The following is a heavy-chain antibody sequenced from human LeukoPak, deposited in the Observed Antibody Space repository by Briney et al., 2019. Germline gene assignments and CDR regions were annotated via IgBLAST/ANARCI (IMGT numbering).Heavy chain of an antibody. J-gene: IGHJ4*02. CDR3: AKSGGYGLIDY. CDR1: GYFISSGYY. D-gene: IGHD1-26*01. Sequence: SETLSLTCTVSGYFISSGYYWGWIRQPPGKGLEWIGSIYHSGSTYYNPSLKSRVTISVDTSKNQFSLKLSSVTAADTAMYYCAKSGGYGLIDYWGQGTRVTVSS. V-gene: IGHV4-38-2*02. CDR2: IYHSGST.